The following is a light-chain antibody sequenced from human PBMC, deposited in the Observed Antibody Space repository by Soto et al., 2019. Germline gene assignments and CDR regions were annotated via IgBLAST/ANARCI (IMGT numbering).Light chain of an antibody. CDR1: SSDVGGSNF. CDR3: SSYAGISYAGSNTVV. V-gene: IGLV2-8*01. J-gene: IGLJ3*02. Sequence: QSALTQPPSASGSPGQSVTFSCTGTSSDVGGSNFVSWYQQHPGKAPKLMIYEVSKRPSGVPDRFSGSKSGNTASLTVSGLQAEDEADYYCSSYAGISYAGSNTVVFGGGTKLTVL. CDR2: EVS.